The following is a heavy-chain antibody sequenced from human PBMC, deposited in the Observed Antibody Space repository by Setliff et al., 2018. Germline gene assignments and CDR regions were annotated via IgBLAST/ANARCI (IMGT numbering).Heavy chain of an antibody. CDR3: AGGRRYDYGWDFDY. V-gene: IGHV4-61*01. J-gene: IGHJ4*02. CDR1: GDSVNSGNYY. CDR2: IYYSGTT. D-gene: IGHD4-17*01. Sequence: SETLSLTCTVSGDSVNSGNYYWNWIRQPPGKGLEWIGCIYYSGTTNYNPSLKSRVTISLDTSKNQFSLKLTSVTAADTAVYYCAGGRRYDYGWDFDYWGQGTLVTVSS.